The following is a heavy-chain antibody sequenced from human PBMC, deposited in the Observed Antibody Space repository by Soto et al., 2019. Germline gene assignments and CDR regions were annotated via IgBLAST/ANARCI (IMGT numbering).Heavy chain of an antibody. CDR3: AREYYDFWSSIKNYYYGMDV. V-gene: IGHV4-39*07. J-gene: IGHJ6*02. Sequence: SETLSLTCTVSGGSIRRSDSYCGWIRQPPGGAPEWIGSVYDSGSTYYNPSLKSRVTISVDTSKNQFSLKLSSVTAADTAVYYCAREYYDFWSSIKNYYYGMDVWGQGTTVTVS. CDR1: GGSIRRSDSY. CDR2: VYDSGST. D-gene: IGHD3-3*01.